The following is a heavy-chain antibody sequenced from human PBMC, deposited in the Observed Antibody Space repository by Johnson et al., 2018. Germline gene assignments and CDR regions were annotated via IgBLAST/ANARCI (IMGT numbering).Heavy chain of an antibody. V-gene: IGHV3-15*07. Sequence: VQLVESGGGLVKPGGSLRLSCAASGFTFTNAWMNWVRQAPGKGLEWVGRIKSKTDGGTTDYAAPVKGRFTISRDDSKNTLYLQMNSLRAEDTAVYYCAKLVVVAAYYYYYMDVWGKGTTVTVSS. J-gene: IGHJ6*03. CDR1: GFTFTNAW. CDR2: IKSKTDGGTT. CDR3: AKLVVVAAYYYYYMDV. D-gene: IGHD2-15*01.